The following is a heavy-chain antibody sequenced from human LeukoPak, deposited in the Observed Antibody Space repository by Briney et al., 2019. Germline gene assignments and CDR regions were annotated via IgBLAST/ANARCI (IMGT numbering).Heavy chain of an antibody. CDR3: ARDSRITIFGVVIMRWFDP. CDR1: GYTFTSYD. D-gene: IGHD3-3*01. J-gene: IGHJ5*02. V-gene: IGHV1-8*03. CDR2: MNPNSGNT. Sequence: ASVKVSCKASGYTFTSYDINWVRQATGQGLEWMGWMNPNSGNTGYAQKFQGRVTITRNTSISTAYMELSSLRSEDTAVYYCARDSRITIFGVVIMRWFDPWGQGTLVTVSS.